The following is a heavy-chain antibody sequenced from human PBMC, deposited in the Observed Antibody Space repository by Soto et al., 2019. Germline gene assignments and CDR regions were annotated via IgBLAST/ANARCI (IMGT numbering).Heavy chain of an antibody. CDR3: AKDPGDYYFYYYMDV. V-gene: IGHV3-23*01. J-gene: IGHJ6*03. CDR1: GFTFSSYA. Sequence: EVQVLESGGGLVQSGGSLRLSCAASGFTFSSYAMNWVRQAPWKGLEWVSSISGSGGSTYYADSVKGRFTISRDNSKNALYLQMNSLRAEDTAVYFCAKDPGDYYFYYYMDVWGKGTTVTVSS. CDR2: ISGSGGST. D-gene: IGHD3-10*01.